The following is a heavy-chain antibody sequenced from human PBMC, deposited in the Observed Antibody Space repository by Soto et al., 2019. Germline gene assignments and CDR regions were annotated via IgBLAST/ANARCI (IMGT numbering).Heavy chain of an antibody. D-gene: IGHD6-19*01. CDR3: ARDGAVSGNINFDY. V-gene: IGHV1-3*01. Sequence: QVQLVQSGAEVKKPGASVKVSCKASGYTFSNYAMHWVRQAPGQRPEWMGWINAGNGNTKYSQRFQDRVTITRDTSASTAYMELSSQRSEDTAVYYCARDGAVSGNINFDYWGQGTLVTVSS. CDR1: GYTFSNYA. CDR2: INAGNGNT. J-gene: IGHJ4*02.